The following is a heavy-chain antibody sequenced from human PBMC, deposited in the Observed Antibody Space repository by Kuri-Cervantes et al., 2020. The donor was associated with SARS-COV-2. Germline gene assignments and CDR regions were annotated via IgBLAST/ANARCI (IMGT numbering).Heavy chain of an antibody. J-gene: IGHJ4*02. CDR2: ISYDGSNK. V-gene: IGHV3-30-3*01. Sequence: GESLKISCAASGFTFSSYAMHWVRQAPGKGLEWVAAISYDGSNKYYADSVKGRFTISRDNSKNTLYLQMNSLRAEDTAVYYCARDGGLAAAGKFDYWGQGTLVTVSS. CDR1: GFTFSSYA. CDR3: ARDGGLAAAGKFDY. D-gene: IGHD6-13*01.